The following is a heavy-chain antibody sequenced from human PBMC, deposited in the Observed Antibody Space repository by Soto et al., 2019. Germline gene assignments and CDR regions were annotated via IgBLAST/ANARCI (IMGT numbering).Heavy chain of an antibody. CDR3: ARYLLGATASYDFGMHF. J-gene: IGHJ6*02. CDR2: ISGYDTNT. Sequence: ASVKVSCKASGYTFTSYGISWVRQAPGQGLEWMGWISGYDTNTNHAQKLQGRRAMTTDTSTSTAYMELRSLSSDDTAVYYCARYLLGATASYDFGMHFWAQVTRSTVSS. V-gene: IGHV1-18*01. CDR1: GYTFTSYG. D-gene: IGHD1-26*01.